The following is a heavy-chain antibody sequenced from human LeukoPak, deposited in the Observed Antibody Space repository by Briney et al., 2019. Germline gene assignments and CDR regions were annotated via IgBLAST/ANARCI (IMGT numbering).Heavy chain of an antibody. CDR2: ISGSGRST. D-gene: IGHD6-19*01. CDR3: AKVPYSSGFNSDAFDI. CDR1: GFTFSSYA. Sequence: GGPLRLSCAASGFTFSSYAMSWVRQAPGKGLEWVSAISGSGRSTYYADSVKGRFTIYRDNSKNTLYLEMNSLTVEDTAVYYCAKVPYSSGFNSDAFDIWGQGTMVTVSS. V-gene: IGHV3-23*01. J-gene: IGHJ3*02.